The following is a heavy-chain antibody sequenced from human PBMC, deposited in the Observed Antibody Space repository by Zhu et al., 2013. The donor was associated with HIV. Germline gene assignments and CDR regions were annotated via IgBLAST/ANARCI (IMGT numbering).Heavy chain of an antibody. CDR3: ARDHQSSVFRGVKFDR. Sequence: VQLVQSGADVKKPGASMKVSCKASGYTFTDYYMHWVRQAPGQGLEWVGWINPNSGVTNYAQKFQGRVTMTRDTSITTAYLELSRLRSDDTAVYFCARDHQSSVFRGVKFDRWGQGTLVAVSS. CDR1: GYTFTDYY. V-gene: IGHV1-2*02. D-gene: IGHD3-10*01. CDR2: INPNSGVT. J-gene: IGHJ5*02.